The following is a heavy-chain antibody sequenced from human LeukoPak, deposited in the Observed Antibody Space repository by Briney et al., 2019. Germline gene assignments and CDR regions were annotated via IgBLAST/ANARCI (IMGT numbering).Heavy chain of an antibody. CDR3: ARDGVYYYDSSGYSHFDY. V-gene: IGHV3-66*02. D-gene: IGHD3-22*01. CDR1: GFTVSNIY. CDR2: IYSGGDT. J-gene: IGHJ4*02. Sequence: PGGSLRLSCAASGFTVSNIYMTWVRQAPGKGLEWVSVIYSGGDTYYAESVKGRFTISRDNSKNTLYLQMNSLRAADTAVYYCARDGVYYYDSSGYSHFDYWGQGTLVTVSS.